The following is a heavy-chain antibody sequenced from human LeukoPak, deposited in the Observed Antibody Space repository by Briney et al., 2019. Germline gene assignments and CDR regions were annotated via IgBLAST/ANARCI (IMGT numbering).Heavy chain of an antibody. V-gene: IGHV3-30-3*01. CDR2: ISYDGSNK. J-gene: IGHJ4*02. CDR1: GFTFSSYA. CDR3: ARASAIVDY. Sequence: GGSLRLSCAASGFTFSSYAMHWVRQAPGKGLEWVAVISYDGSNKYYADSVKGRFTISRDNSKSTLYLQMNSLRAEDTAVYYCARASAIVDYWGQGTLVTVSS. D-gene: IGHD2-21*02.